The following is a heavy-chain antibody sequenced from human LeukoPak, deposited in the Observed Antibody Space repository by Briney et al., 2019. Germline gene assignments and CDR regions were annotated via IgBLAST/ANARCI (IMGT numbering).Heavy chain of an antibody. CDR2: RNPNSGNT. J-gene: IGHJ6*02. V-gene: IGHV1-8*01. Sequence: ASVKVSCKALENTFPGNDITWLERATEKGLDGMGWRNPNSGNTGYAQKFQGRVTMTRNTSISTAYMELSSLRSEDTAVYYCAREVGSGWFYYYYGMDVWGQGTTVTVSS. CDR3: AREVGSGWFYYYYGMDV. D-gene: IGHD6-19*01. CDR1: ENTFPGND.